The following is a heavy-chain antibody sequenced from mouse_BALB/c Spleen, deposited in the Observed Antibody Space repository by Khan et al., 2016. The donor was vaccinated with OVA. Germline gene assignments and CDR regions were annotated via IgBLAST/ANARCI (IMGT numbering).Heavy chain of an antibody. D-gene: IGHD1-2*01. Sequence: EVQLQESGPGLVKPSQSLSLTCTVTGYSITSGYGWNWIRQFPGNKLEWMGYVSYSGSTNYNPSPKSRISITRDTSKNQFFLQLNSVTTEDTATYYCARTARIKYWGQGTTLTVSS. V-gene: IGHV3-2*02. CDR3: ARTARIKY. CDR1: GYSITSGYG. CDR2: VSYSGST. J-gene: IGHJ2*01.